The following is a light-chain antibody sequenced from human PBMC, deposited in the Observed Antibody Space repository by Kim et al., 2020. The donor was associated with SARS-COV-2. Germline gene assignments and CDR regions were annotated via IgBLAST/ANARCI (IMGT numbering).Light chain of an antibody. J-gene: IGLJ2*01. CDR2: GKN. CDR1: SLSSYY. CDR3: NSRDSNDNVV. Sequence: SSELTQDPAVSVALGQTVRITCQGDSLSSYYATWYQQKPGQAPILVIYGKNNWCSWITDRFSGSSSGNTASLTITGTQAGDEADYYCNSRDSNDNVVFGG. V-gene: IGLV3-19*01.